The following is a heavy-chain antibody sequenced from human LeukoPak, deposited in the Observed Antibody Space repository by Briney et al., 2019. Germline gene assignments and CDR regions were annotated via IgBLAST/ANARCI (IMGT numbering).Heavy chain of an antibody. CDR2: ISSTGSNI. Sequence: PGGSLRLSCAASGFTFSTYELNWVPQAPGKGLEWVSYISSTGSNIYYADSVKGRFTISRDNAKNSLYLLMNSLRTEDTAVYYCAATYYYDCSGDYWGQGTLVTVSS. D-gene: IGHD3-22*01. CDR3: AATYYYDCSGDY. CDR1: GFTFSTYE. J-gene: IGHJ4*02. V-gene: IGHV3-48*03.